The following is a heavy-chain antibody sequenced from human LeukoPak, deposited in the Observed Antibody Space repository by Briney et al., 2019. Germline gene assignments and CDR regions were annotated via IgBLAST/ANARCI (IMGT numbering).Heavy chain of an antibody. CDR3: ARDVLGYCSSTSCLNWFDP. V-gene: IGHV4-34*01. Sequence: SETLSLTCAVYGGSFSGYYWSWIRQPPGKGLEWIGEINHSGSTSYNPSLKSRVTMSVDTSKNQFSLKLGPVTAADTAVYYCARDVLGYCSSTSCLNWFDPWGQGTLVTVSS. D-gene: IGHD2-2*01. CDR1: GGSFSGYY. CDR2: INHSGST. J-gene: IGHJ5*02.